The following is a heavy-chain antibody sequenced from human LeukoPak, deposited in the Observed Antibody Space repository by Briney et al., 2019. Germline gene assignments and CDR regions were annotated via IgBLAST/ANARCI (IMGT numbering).Heavy chain of an antibody. Sequence: GSLRLSCAASGFAFSSFAMGWVRQSPGKGLEWLSTINGGGNTTFYADSVKGRFTISRDNSKNTLYLHMDSLRPDDTAIYYCTKELHVAVSVADYYYFYMDVWGRGTAVTVSS. CDR3: TKELHVAVSVADYYYFYMDV. D-gene: IGHD6-19*01. V-gene: IGHV3-23*01. CDR1: GFAFSSFA. J-gene: IGHJ6*03. CDR2: INGGGNTT.